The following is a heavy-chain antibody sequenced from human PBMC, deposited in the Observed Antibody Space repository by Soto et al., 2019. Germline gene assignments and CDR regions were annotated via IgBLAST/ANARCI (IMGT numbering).Heavy chain of an antibody. V-gene: IGHV3-7*01. J-gene: IGHJ4*02. D-gene: IGHD5-12*01. CDR2: IKKDGADK. CDR1: GFTFSNSW. Sequence: EVQLVESGGGLVQAGGSLRLSCAASGFTFSNSWMSWVRQAPGKGLEWVANIKKDGADKYYVDSVKGRFTISRDNAKSSLYLQMNDLRAEDTAVYYCARGFATDYWGQGTLVTVSS. CDR3: ARGFATDY.